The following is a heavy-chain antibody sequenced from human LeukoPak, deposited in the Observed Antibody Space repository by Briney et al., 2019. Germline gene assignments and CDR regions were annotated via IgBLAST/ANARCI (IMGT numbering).Heavy chain of an antibody. CDR1: GYTFTSYG. V-gene: IGHV1-18*01. J-gene: IGHJ4*02. CDR2: ISAYNGNT. D-gene: IGHD4-11*01. CDR3: AKGQPYNYFDY. Sequence: ASVKVSCKASGYTFTSYGISWVRQAPGQGLGWMGWISAYNGNTNYAQKFQGRVTITADESTSTAYMELSSLRSEDTAVYYCAKGQPYNYFDYWGQGTLVTVSS.